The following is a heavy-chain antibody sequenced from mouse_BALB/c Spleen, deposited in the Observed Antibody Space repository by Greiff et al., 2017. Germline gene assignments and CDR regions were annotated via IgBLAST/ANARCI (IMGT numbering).Heavy chain of an antibody. V-gene: IGHV1S81*02. CDR3: TRYGNYYYAMDY. J-gene: IGHJ4*01. CDR2: INPSNGGT. D-gene: IGHD2-1*01. Sequence: QVQLKQSGAELVKPGASVKLSCKASGYTFTSYYMYWVKQRPGQGLEWIGEINPSNGGTNFNEKFKSKATLTVDKSSSTAYMQLSSLTSEDSAVYYCTRYGNYYYAMDYWGQGTSVTVSS. CDR1: GYTFTSYY.